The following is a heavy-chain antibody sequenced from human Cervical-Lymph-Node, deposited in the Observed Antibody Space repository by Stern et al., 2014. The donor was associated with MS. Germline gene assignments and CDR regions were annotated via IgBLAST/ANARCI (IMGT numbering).Heavy chain of an antibody. J-gene: IGHJ5*02. D-gene: IGHD2-21*02. CDR1: GGSISSGGTY. Sequence: QVQLVESGPGLVKPSPTLSLTCSVSGGSISSGGTYWTRLPQSPGQGLEWVVHTYYSGSTYSNPFLDRLTMTAADTATSHFTVQVNSVTAADTAVYYCARGSGDWAHSWFDPWGQGTLVTVSS. V-gene: IGHV4-31*01. CDR3: ARGSGDWAHSWFDP. CDR2: TYYSGST.